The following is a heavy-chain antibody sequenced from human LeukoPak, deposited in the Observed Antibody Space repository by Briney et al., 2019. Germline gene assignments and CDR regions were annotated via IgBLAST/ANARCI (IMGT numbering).Heavy chain of an antibody. V-gene: IGHV1-69*04. D-gene: IGHD1-26*01. J-gene: IGHJ4*02. Sequence: GASVKVSCKASGGTFSSYAISWVRQAPGQGLEWMGRIIPIFGIANYAQKFQGRVTITADKSTSTAYMELSSLRSEDTAVYYCASSVGATLERDYWGQGTLVTVSS. CDR2: IIPIFGIA. CDR3: ASSVGATLERDY. CDR1: GGTFSSYA.